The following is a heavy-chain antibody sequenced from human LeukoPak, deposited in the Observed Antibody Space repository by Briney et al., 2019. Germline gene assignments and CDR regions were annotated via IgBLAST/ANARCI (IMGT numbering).Heavy chain of an antibody. Sequence: SETLSLTCAVYGGSFSGYYWSWIRQPPGKGLEWIGEINHRGSTNYNPSLKSRVTISVDTSKNQFSLKLSSVTAADTAVYYCARHYIVVVVAATRRDNWFDPWGQGTLVTVSS. CDR1: GGSFSGYY. CDR3: ARHYIVVVVAATRRDNWFDP. D-gene: IGHD2-15*01. J-gene: IGHJ5*02. V-gene: IGHV4-34*01. CDR2: INHRGST.